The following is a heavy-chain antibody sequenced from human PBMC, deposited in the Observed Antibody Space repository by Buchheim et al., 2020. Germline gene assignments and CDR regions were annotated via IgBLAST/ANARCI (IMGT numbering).Heavy chain of an antibody. Sequence: EVQLLESGGGLVQPGGSLRLSCAASGFTFSSYAMSWVRQAPGKGLEWVSAISGSGGSTYYADSVNGRVSISRDNSKKPMSLQMNSLRAEDTAVYYCAKEVRGSSSFDYWGQGTL. V-gene: IGHV3-23*01. D-gene: IGHD6-6*01. CDR3: AKEVRGSSSFDY. J-gene: IGHJ4*02. CDR2: ISGSGGST. CDR1: GFTFSSYA.